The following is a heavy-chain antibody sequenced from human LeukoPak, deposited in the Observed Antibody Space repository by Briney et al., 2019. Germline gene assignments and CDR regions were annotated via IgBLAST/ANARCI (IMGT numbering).Heavy chain of an antibody. J-gene: IGHJ4*02. D-gene: IGHD3-3*01. CDR3: ARDNGYYDFWSGCDRYFDY. V-gene: IGHV3-7*05. Sequence: GGSLRLSCAASGFTLSSYWMSWVRQAPGKGLEWVANIKQDGSEKYYVDSVEGRFTISRDNANNSLYLQMNSLRAEDTAVYYCARDNGYYDFWSGCDRYFDYWGQGTLVTVSS. CDR2: IKQDGSEK. CDR1: GFTLSSYW.